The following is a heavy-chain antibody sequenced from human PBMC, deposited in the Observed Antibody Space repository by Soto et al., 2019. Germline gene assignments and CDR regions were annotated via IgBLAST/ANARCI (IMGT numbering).Heavy chain of an antibody. V-gene: IGHV5-51*07. CDR1: GYTFTAYW. J-gene: IGHJ3*02. D-gene: IGHD6-25*01. CDR3: ARGGYSGNSKDPFYI. CDR2: IYPGDSDT. Sequence: GESLKISCKGSGYTFTAYWIGWVHQMPGKGLEWMGIIYPGDSDTRYSPSFQGQVTISADKSISTAYLQWSSLKASDTAMFYCARGGYSGNSKDPFYIWGPGTMVTVSS.